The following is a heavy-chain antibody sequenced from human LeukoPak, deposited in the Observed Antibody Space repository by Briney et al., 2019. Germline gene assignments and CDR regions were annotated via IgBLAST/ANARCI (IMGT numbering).Heavy chain of an antibody. J-gene: IGHJ6*02. V-gene: IGHV3-30-3*01. CDR1: GFTVSSYA. Sequence: GGSLRLSCAASGFTVSSYAMHWVRQAPGKGLEWVAVISYDGSNKYYADSVKGRFTISRDNSKNTLYLQMNSLGAEDTAVYYCARDVVGSSNNGMDVWGQGTTVTVSS. CDR2: ISYDGSNK. D-gene: IGHD6-13*01. CDR3: ARDVVGSSNNGMDV.